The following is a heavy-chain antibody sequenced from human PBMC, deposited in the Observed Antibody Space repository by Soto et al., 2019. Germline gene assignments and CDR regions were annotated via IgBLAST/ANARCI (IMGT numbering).Heavy chain of an antibody. CDR1: GGSISSYY. D-gene: IGHD4-17*01. CDR2: IYYSGST. V-gene: IGHV4-59*01. J-gene: IGHJ3*01. CDR3: ASFPLPGPTDPTL. Sequence: QVQLQESGPGLVKPSETLSLTCTVSGGSISSYYWSWIREPPGKGLEWIGYIYYSGSTNYNRALKGRCTISVDTTMNQFSLKLRSVTAADTAVYYCASFPLPGPTDPTLWGQGTMVTVSS.